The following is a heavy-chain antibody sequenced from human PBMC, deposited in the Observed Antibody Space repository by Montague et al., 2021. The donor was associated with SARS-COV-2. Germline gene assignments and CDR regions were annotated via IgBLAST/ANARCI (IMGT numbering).Heavy chain of an antibody. V-gene: IGHV3-23*01. Sequence: SLRLSCAASGFTFSKFGMNWVRQAPGKGLEWVSTIDPAGGATYYADSVRGRFAISGDNSKNILSLQMDSLTADDTAVYYCASSNFFAYWGQGTLITVSS. CDR2: IDPAGGAT. CDR3: ASSNFFAY. CDR1: GFTFSKFG. D-gene: IGHD6-6*01. J-gene: IGHJ4*02.